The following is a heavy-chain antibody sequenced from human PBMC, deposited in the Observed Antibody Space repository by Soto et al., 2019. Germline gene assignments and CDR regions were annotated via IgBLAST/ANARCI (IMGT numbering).Heavy chain of an antibody. CDR3: AHDSSDWYGFDY. CDR2: IYWDDDT. D-gene: IGHD6-19*01. V-gene: IGHV2-5*02. Sequence: QITLKESGTTLVNPRQALTRTCTFAGFALSPRGGAVGWVRPPPGKALEWLALIYWDDDTRYSPSLKSRLTITKDTSKNQVVLTMTNIDPVDTGTYFCAHDSSDWYGFDYWGQGTLVTVSS. CDR1: GFALSPRGGA. J-gene: IGHJ4*02.